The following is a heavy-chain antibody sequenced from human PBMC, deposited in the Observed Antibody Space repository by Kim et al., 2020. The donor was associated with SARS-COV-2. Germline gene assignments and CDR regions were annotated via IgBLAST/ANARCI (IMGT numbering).Heavy chain of an antibody. J-gene: IGHJ5*02. V-gene: IGHV5-10-1*01. CDR3: ARISSGLNWFDP. Sequence: GESLKISCEASGYSFISYWISWVRQMPGKGLEWMGRIDPRDSHTTYSPSFRGHVTITADKSINTAYLQWTSLKTSDTAMYFCARISSGLNWFDPWGQGTLVTVSS. CDR2: IDPRDSHT. CDR1: GYSFISYW. D-gene: IGHD3-22*01.